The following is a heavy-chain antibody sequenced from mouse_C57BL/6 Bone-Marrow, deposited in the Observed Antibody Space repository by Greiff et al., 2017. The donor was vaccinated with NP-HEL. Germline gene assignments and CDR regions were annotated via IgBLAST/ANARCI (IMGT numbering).Heavy chain of an antibody. V-gene: IGHV1-54*01. CDR3: ARWEGYGYFDV. CDR2: INPGSGGT. CDR1: GYAFTNYL. Sequence: QVQLQQSGAELVRPGTSVKVSCKASGYAFTNYLIEWVKQRPGQGLEWIGVINPGSGGTNYNEKFKGKATLTADKSSSTAYMQLSSLTSEDSAVYFCARWEGYGYFDVWGTGTTVTVSS. D-gene: IGHD4-1*01. J-gene: IGHJ1*03.